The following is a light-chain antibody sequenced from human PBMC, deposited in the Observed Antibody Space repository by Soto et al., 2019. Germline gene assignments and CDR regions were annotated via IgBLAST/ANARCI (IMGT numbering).Light chain of an antibody. CDR2: EVS. V-gene: IGLV2-8*01. CDR1: SSDVGGYNY. J-gene: IGLJ1*01. CDR3: SSYAGSNNPYV. Sequence: QSALTQPPSASGSPGQLVTISCTGTSSDVGGYNYVSWYQQHPGKAPKLMIYEVSKRPSGVPDRFSGSKSGNTASLTVSGLQAEDEADYYCSSYAGSNNPYVFGTGTKVTVL.